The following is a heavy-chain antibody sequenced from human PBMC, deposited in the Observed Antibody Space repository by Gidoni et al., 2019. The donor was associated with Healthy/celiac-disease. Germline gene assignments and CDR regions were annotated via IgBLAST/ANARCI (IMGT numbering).Heavy chain of an antibody. D-gene: IGHD6-19*01. CDR3: AKEEGVGSGWYYYYYGMDV. J-gene: IGHJ6*02. CDR2: ISYDGSNK. CDR1: GFTFSSYG. Sequence: QVQLVESGGGVVQPGRSLRLSCSASGFTFSSYGMHWVRQAPGKGLEWVAVISYDGSNKYYADSVKGRFTISRDNSKNTLYLQMNSLRAEDTAVYYCAKEEGVGSGWYYYYYGMDVWGQGTTVTVSS. V-gene: IGHV3-30*18.